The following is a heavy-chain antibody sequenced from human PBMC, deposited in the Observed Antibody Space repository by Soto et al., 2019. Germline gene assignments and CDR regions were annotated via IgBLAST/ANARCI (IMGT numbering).Heavy chain of an antibody. Sequence: DVQLLEAGGGLGQPEGSLRLSCAASGVTFSSYAMGWVRQGPGKGLEWVAVVSIGGSTHYGDSVRGRFTISRNNSKNTLSMQMNSLTAEDTAVYFCAKRRGAGGHFDYWGQGALVNVSS. CDR1: GVTFSSYA. J-gene: IGHJ4*02. CDR2: VSIGGST. D-gene: IGHD2-15*01. V-gene: IGHV3-23*01. CDR3: AKRRGAGGHFDY.